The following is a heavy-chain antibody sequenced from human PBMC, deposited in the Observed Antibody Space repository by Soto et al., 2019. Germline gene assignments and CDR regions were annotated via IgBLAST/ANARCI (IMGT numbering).Heavy chain of an antibody. J-gene: IGHJ4*02. Sequence: SETLSLTCTVSGGSISSDYWGWIRQPAGKGLEWIGRIYSSGSTNYNPSLKSRVTMSVDTSKNEFSLKLSSVTAADTVVYYCARRSSAAAGIFESCGQGPLVTVSS. CDR3: ARRSSAAAGIFES. CDR1: GGSISSDY. D-gene: IGHD6-13*01. CDR2: IYSSGST. V-gene: IGHV4-4*07.